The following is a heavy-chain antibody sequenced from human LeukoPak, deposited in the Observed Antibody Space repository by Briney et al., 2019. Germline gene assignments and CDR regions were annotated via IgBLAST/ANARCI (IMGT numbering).Heavy chain of an antibody. Sequence: PGRSLRLSCAASGFTFSSYGMHWVRQAPGKGLEWVAVISYDGSNKYYADSVKGRFTISRDNSKNTLYLQMNSLRAEDTAVYYCAKLILEYGDYVKAEVIDYWGQGTLVTVSS. CDR2: ISYDGSNK. CDR1: GFTFSSYG. V-gene: IGHV3-30*18. J-gene: IGHJ4*02. D-gene: IGHD4-17*01. CDR3: AKLILEYGDYVKAEVIDY.